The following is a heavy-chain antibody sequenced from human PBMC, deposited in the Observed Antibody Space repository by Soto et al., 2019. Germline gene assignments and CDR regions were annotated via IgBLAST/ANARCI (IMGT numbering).Heavy chain of an antibody. CDR2: FGTSRKYI. CDR3: VRDRDWAFDV. D-gene: IGHD3-9*01. Sequence: EVQLVESGGGLVQPGGSLRLSCVAPGYSLSDYSMNWVRQAPGKGLEWVSYFGTSRKYIYYSDSVRGRFTISRDDAKNSLFLQLNSLRDEDTALYYCVRDRDWAFDVWGQGTMVTVSS. J-gene: IGHJ3*01. CDR1: GYSLSDYS. V-gene: IGHV3-48*02.